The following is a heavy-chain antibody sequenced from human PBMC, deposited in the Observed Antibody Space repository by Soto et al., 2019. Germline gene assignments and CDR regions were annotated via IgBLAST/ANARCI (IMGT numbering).Heavy chain of an antibody. J-gene: IGHJ6*02. CDR1: GYAFTSYC. Sequence: GAAVKVSCKGSGYAFTSYCISWVRQAPGQGLEWMGWISAYNGNTNYAQKLQGRVTMTTDTSTSTAYMELRSLRSDDTAVYYCARTSPMVRGVITVWGQGTTVTVSS. CDR2: ISAYNGNT. D-gene: IGHD3-10*01. V-gene: IGHV1-18*01. CDR3: ARTSPMVRGVITV.